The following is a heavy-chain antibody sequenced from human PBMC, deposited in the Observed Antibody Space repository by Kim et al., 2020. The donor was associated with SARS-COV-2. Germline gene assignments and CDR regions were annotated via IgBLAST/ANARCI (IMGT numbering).Heavy chain of an antibody. CDR1: GFTFTKHW. D-gene: IGHD2-15*01. CDR2: IYPGDSDT. J-gene: IGHJ6*03. Sequence: GESLKISCEGAGFTFTKHWIGWVRQRPGYGLEWMGIIYPGDSDTRYSPSFQGQVTLSVDKSINTAYLQWSSLKASDSAIYYCARHDSGNTGIFYYHIDVWGKGPTVTVSS. CDR3: ARHDSGNTGIFYYHIDV. V-gene: IGHV5-51*01.